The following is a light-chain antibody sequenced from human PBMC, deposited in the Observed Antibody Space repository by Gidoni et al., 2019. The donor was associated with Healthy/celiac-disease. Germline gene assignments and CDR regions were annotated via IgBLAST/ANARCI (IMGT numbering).Light chain of an antibody. J-gene: IGKJ4*01. Sequence: DIVLPQSPGPLSLSPGERATLSCRSSQSVSSSYLAWYQQKHGQAPRLLIYGASSRATGIPDRCSGSGSGTEYTLTISRMEPEDFAVYYCQQYGSSPPRLTFGGGTKVEIK. CDR2: GAS. V-gene: IGKV3-20*01. CDR1: QSVSSSY. CDR3: QQYGSSPPRLT.